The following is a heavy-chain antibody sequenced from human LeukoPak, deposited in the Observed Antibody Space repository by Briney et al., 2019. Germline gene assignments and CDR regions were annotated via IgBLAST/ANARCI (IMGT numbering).Heavy chain of an antibody. CDR3: AREGLAAAGSLDY. CDR2: ISYDGSNK. V-gene: IGHV3-30*04. J-gene: IGHJ4*02. D-gene: IGHD6-13*01. CDR1: GFTFSSYD. Sequence: PGRSLRLSCAASGFTFSSYDMHWVRQAPGKGLEWVAVISYDGSNKYYADSEKGRFTISRDNSKNTLYLQMNSLRAEDTAVYYCAREGLAAAGSLDYWGQGTLVTVSS.